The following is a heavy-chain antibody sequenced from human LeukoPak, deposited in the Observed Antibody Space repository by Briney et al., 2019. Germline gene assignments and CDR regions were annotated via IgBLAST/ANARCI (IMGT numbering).Heavy chain of an antibody. J-gene: IGHJ4*02. CDR2: ISSDGNDK. CDR3: ANEDYTGSCHQCRGGLDY. CDR1: GVTFSSYG. V-gene: IGHV3-30*18. D-gene: IGHD1-26*01. Sequence: GGSLRLSCAASGVTFSSYGMHWVRQAPGKGLEWVALISSDGNDKLYGDSVEGRFTISRDDSKSTLYLQMNSLRAEDTAVYYCANEDYTGSCHQCRGGLDYWGQGTLVTVSS.